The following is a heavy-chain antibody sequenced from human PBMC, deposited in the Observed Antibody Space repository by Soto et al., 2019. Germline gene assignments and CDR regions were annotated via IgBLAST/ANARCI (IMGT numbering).Heavy chain of an antibody. Sequence: SDTLSITCTVSCGSISSSRCHWGWIRQPPGKGQERIASITYSGATFYNPSLKSRFTLSVDTSKNHFALKLSSVTAAETAVYYCARHGITGSYYDAFDIWGQGTMVT. CDR2: ITYSGAT. D-gene: IGHD1-26*01. CDR3: ARHGITGSYYDAFDI. V-gene: IGHV4-39*01. CDR1: CGSISSSRCH. J-gene: IGHJ3*02.